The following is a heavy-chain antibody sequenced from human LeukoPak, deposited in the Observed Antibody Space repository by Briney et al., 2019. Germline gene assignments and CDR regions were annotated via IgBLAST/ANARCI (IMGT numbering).Heavy chain of an antibody. V-gene: IGHV3-48*03. CDR2: ISPSGSTT. CDR1: GFTFSSDE. D-gene: IGHD5-24*01. CDR3: ARDRFRRVGYNYGRDGAFDI. J-gene: IGHJ3*02. Sequence: GGSLRLSCAASGFTFSSDEMNWVRQAPGKGLEWISYISPSGSTTYHADSVKGRFTISRDNSKNTLYLQMNSLRAEDTAVYYCARDRFRRVGYNYGRDGAFDIWGQGTMVTVPS.